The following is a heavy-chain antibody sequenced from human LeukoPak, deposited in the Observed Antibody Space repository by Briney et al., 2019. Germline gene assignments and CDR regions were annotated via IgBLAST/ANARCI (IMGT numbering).Heavy chain of an antibody. CDR3: ARHTLVGARNAFDI. J-gene: IGHJ3*02. V-gene: IGHV4-59*08. Sequence: ASETLSLTCNVSGGSISSYYWSWIRQPPGKGLEWIGYMYYSGNTDYNPSLKSRVTTSVDSSKNQFSLKLSSVTAADTAVYYCARHTLVGARNAFDIWGQGTMVTVSS. CDR2: MYYSGNT. CDR1: GGSISSYY. D-gene: IGHD1-26*01.